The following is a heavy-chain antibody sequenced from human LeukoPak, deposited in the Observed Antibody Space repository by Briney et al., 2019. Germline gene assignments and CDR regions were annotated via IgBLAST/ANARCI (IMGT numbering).Heavy chain of an antibody. CDR3: ARATYYDILTGYYFDY. CDR1: GGSISSYY. Sequence: PPETLSLTRTVSGGSISSYYWSWIRQPPGKGLEWIGYIYYSGSTNYNPSLKSRVTISVDTSKNQFSLKLSSVTAADTAVYYCARATYYDILTGYYFDYWGQGTLVTVSS. CDR2: IYYSGST. D-gene: IGHD3-9*01. V-gene: IGHV4-59*08. J-gene: IGHJ4*02.